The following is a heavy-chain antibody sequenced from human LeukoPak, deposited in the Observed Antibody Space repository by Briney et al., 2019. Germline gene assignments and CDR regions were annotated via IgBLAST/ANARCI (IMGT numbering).Heavy chain of an antibody. CDR1: GYTFTGYY. CDR3: ARGDSSSWYTQPDY. V-gene: IGHV1-2*02. Sequence: ASVKVSCKASGYTFTGYYMHWVRQAPGQVLEWMGWINPNSGGTNYAQKFQGRVTMTRDTSISTAYMELSRLRSDDTAVYYCARGDSSSWYTQPDYWGQGTLVTVSS. J-gene: IGHJ4*02. CDR2: INPNSGGT. D-gene: IGHD6-13*01.